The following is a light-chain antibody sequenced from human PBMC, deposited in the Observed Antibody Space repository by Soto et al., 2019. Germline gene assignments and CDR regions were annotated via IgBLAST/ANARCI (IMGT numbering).Light chain of an antibody. Sequence: DIQMTQSPSTLSSSVGARVPITCRASQSISRGLAWYQQKPGKAPNLLIYDASTLESGVPSRFSGSGSGTEFTLTISCLHPDDFATYYCQHYSSVWAFGQGTKVDIK. CDR2: DAS. V-gene: IGKV1-5*01. J-gene: IGKJ1*01. CDR1: QSISRG. CDR3: QHYSSVWA.